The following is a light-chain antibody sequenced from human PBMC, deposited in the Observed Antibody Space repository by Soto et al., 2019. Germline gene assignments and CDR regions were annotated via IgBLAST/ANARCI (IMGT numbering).Light chain of an antibody. CDR1: SSDVGGYNY. CDR3: GTWDTSLSAGV. V-gene: IGLV2-14*01. J-gene: IGLJ3*02. CDR2: EVS. Sequence: QSALTQPASVSGSPGQSITISCTGTSSDVGGYNYVSWYQQHPGKAPELMIYEVSDRPSGVSNRFSGSKSGNTASLTISGLQAEDEADYYCGTWDTSLSAGVFGGGTKLTVL.